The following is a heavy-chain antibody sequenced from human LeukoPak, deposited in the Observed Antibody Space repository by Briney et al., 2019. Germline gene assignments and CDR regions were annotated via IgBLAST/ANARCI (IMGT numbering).Heavy chain of an antibody. CDR3: ARAGVTNQLGETYWYFDL. V-gene: IGHV3-7*01. CDR2: IEKDGSAT. J-gene: IGHJ2*01. D-gene: IGHD1-1*01. CDR1: GFTLSNYW. Sequence: GGSLRLSCTAAGFTLSNYWMTWVRQAPGKGLEWVAKIEKDGSATYYVDSMKGRFTVSRDNAANSLYLQMSNLGVEDAALYSCARAGVTNQLGETYWYFDLWGRGTLVTVSS.